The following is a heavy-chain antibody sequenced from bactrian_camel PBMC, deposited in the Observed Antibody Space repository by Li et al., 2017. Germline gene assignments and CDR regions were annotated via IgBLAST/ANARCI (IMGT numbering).Heavy chain of an antibody. V-gene: IGHV3S40*01. CDR2: IAGDGGRP. Sequence: VQLVESGGGSVQAGGSLRLSCVASGYTLPMNMGWFRRLPGQEREGVVAIAGDGGRPWYDNSVKGRSTISQDTASATVYLQMNDLQPTDTGLYYCSTKLSERGQGTQVTVS. D-gene: IGHD2*01. J-gene: IGHJ4*01. CDR1: GYTLPMN.